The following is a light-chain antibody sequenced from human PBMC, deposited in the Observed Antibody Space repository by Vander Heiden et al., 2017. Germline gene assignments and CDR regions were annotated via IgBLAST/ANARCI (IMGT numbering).Light chain of an antibody. V-gene: IGKV1-5*03. CDR1: QSIGKL. CDR2: KAS. Sequence: DIRMTQSPSTLSAYVGYRVTLPCRASQSIGKLLAWYQQKPGKPHKFLIYKASNLESGVPSRFSGSGSGKEFTLTISSLQPDDFASYYCQQYYNYWTFGQGTKVEIK. CDR3: QQYYNYWT. J-gene: IGKJ1*01.